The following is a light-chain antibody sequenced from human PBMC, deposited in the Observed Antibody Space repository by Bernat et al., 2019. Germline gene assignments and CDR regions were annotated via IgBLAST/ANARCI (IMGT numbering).Light chain of an antibody. Sequence: EIVLTQSPATLSLSPGERATLSCRARQSVSSHLAWYQQKPGQAPRLLIYDASNRAAGIPARFSGSGSGTDFTLIISSLDPEDFAVYYCQQGSTWPITFGGGTKVEIK. V-gene: IGKV3-11*01. CDR2: DAS. J-gene: IGKJ4*01. CDR3: QQGSTWPIT. CDR1: QSVSSH.